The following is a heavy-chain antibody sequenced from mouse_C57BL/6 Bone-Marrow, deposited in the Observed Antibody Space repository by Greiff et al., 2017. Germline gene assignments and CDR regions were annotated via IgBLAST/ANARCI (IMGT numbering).Heavy chain of an antibody. CDR2: IHPNSGST. CDR3: ATPYYSVSSSPYYFDY. CDR1: GYTFTSYW. J-gene: IGHJ2*01. D-gene: IGHD1-1*01. Sequence: QVQLQQPGAELVKPGASVKLSCKASGYTFTSYWMHWVKQRPGQGLEWIGMIHPNSGSTNYNEKFKSKATLTGDKSSSTASMPLSRLTSEDSAVYYCATPYYSVSSSPYYFDYWGPGTTLTVSS. V-gene: IGHV1-64*01.